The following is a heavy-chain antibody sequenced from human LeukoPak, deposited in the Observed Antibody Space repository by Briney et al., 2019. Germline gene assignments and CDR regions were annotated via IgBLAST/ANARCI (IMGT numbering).Heavy chain of an antibody. CDR2: IYYTGRT. V-gene: IGHV4-59*01. J-gene: IGHJ5*02. CDR1: GGSISYYY. Sequence: SETLSLTCTVSGGSISYYYWTWIRQSPGKGLEWIGQIYYTGRTYYNTSLERRVTISLDTSRIQISLIMTSVTAADTAMYYCARGGTYNDILSFDPWGQGTLVSVSS. CDR3: ARGGTYNDILSFDP. D-gene: IGHD3-9*01.